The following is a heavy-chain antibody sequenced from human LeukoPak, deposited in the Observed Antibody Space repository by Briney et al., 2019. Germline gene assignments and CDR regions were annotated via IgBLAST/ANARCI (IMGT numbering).Heavy chain of an antibody. D-gene: IGHD3-9*01. V-gene: IGHV4-31*03. CDR3: ASGYYDILTGYYNYFDY. CDR1: GGSISSSSYY. J-gene: IGHJ4*02. CDR2: IYYSGST. Sequence: SGTLSLTCTVSGGSISSSSYYWGWIRQHPGKGLEWIGYIYYSGSTYYNPSLKSRVTISVDTSKNQFSLKLSSVTAADTAVYYCASGYYDILTGYYNYFDYWGQGTLVTVSS.